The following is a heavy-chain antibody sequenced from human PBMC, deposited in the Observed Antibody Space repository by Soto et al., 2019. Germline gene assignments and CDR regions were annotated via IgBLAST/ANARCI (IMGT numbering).Heavy chain of an antibody. CDR2: ISGRGDST. Sequence: ELQLLESGGDLVQPGGSLSLSCVASGFTFSSYAMSWVRQVPGKVLEWVSSISGRGDSTDHADPVKGRFTISRDNSKRTLFLHMNNLKVEDKAVYYCAKFPVYYITYSSGYRYFDYWGQGSLVSVYS. CDR1: GFTFSSYA. J-gene: IGHJ4*02. CDR3: AKFPVYYITYSSGYRYFDY. V-gene: IGHV3-23*01. D-gene: IGHD3-10*01.